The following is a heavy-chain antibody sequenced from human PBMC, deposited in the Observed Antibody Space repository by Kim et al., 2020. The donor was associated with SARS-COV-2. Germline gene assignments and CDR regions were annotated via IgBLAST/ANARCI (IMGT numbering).Heavy chain of an antibody. CDR3: VRETAQAGYYYMHV. Sequence: GGSLRLSCAASGFTFSTYWMHWVRQAPGKGLVWVSRIKTDGSDIKYADSVKGRFTASRDNAKNTLFLQMNSLRAEDKAVYYCVRETAQAGYYYMHVWGKG. J-gene: IGHJ6*03. CDR2: IKTDGSDI. CDR1: GFTFSTYW. V-gene: IGHV3-74*01.